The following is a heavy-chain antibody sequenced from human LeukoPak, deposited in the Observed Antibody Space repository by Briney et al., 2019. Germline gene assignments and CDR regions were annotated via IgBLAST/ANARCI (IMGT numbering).Heavy chain of an antibody. D-gene: IGHD3-16*01. V-gene: IGHV3-53*01. J-gene: IGHJ4*02. CDR1: GFTFSSNS. Sequence: PGGSLRLSCTVSGFTFSSNSMSWVRQAPGKGLEWVSFIYSAGSIYYSDSVKGRFTISIDNSKNTLYLQMNSLRAEDTAVYYCARRAGAYTHPYDYWGQGTLVTVSS. CDR2: IYSAGSI. CDR3: ARRAGAYTHPYDY.